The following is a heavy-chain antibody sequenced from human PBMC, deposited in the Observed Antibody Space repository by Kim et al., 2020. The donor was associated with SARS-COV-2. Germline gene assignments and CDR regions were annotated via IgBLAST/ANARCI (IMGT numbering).Heavy chain of an antibody. CDR1: GFTFSRYW. V-gene: IGHV3-74*01. Sequence: GGSLRLSCAASGFTFSRYWMHWVRQAPGKGLVWVSRINSDGSSTTYADSVKGRFTISRDNAKNTLYLQMNSLRAEDTAVYYCARGMAIGDSATRTDVWGQGTTVLVSS. J-gene: IGHJ6*02. CDR2: INSDGSST. D-gene: IGHD1-1*01. CDR3: ARGMAIGDSATRTDV.